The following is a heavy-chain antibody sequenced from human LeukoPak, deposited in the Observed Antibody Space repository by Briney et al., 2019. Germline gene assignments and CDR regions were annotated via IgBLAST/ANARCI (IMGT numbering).Heavy chain of an antibody. J-gene: IGHJ4*02. CDR1: GYTFTSYY. CDR3: ARDVEGATTYFDY. CDR2: INPSGGRT. D-gene: IGHD1-26*01. Sequence: ASVKVSCKASGYTFTSYYMHWERQAPGQGLEWMGIINPSGGRTSYAQKFQGRVTMTRDTSTTTVYMELSSLRSQDTAVYYCARDVEGATTYFDYWGQGTLVTVSS. V-gene: IGHV1-46*01.